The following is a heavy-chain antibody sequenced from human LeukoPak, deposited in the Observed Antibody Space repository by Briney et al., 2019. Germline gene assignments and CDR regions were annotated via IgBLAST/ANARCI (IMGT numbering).Heavy chain of an antibody. J-gene: IGHJ5*02. CDR1: GGSISSYY. Sequence: SETLSLTCTVSGGSISSYYWSWIRQPPGKGLEWIGYIYYSGSTNYNPSLKSRVTISVDTSKNQFSLKLSSVTAADTAVYYCARGITMVRHGNTDNWFDPWGQGTLVTVSS. V-gene: IGHV4-59*01. D-gene: IGHD3-10*01. CDR3: ARGITMVRHGNTDNWFDP. CDR2: IYYSGST.